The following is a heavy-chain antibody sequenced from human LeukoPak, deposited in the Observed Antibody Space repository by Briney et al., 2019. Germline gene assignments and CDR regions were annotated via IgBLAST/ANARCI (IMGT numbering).Heavy chain of an antibody. Sequence: GASVKVSCKASGYTFTGYYMQWVRQAPGQGFEWMGQIRPHSGDTHYAQRFQGRLTLTRDTSIDTAYMELSSLRSEDTAVYYCARARSYCSSTSCYTAGNYWGQGTLVTVSS. J-gene: IGHJ4*02. D-gene: IGHD2-2*02. CDR3: ARARSYCSSTSCYTAGNY. CDR1: GYTFTGYY. V-gene: IGHV1-2*06. CDR2: IRPHSGDT.